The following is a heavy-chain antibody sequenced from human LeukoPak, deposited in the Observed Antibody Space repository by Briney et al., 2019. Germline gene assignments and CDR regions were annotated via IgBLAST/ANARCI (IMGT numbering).Heavy chain of an antibody. D-gene: IGHD6-13*01. V-gene: IGHV3-49*03. J-gene: IGHJ4*02. Sequence: GGSLRLSCTASGFTFGDYAMSWFRQAPGKGLEWVGFIRSKAYGGTTEYAASVKGRFTISRDDSKSIAYLRMNSLKTEDTAVYYCTRAVSSWYIYFDYWGQGTLVTVSS. CDR2: IRSKAYGGTT. CDR1: GFTFGDYA. CDR3: TRAVSSWYIYFDY.